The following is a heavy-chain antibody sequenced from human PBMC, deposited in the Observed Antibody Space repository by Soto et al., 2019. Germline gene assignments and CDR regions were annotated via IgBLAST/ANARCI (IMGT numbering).Heavy chain of an antibody. J-gene: IGHJ6*03. CDR3: ARERPYYDFWSGPPSPLYYYYYMDV. V-gene: IGHV3-21*01. D-gene: IGHD3-3*01. Sequence: GGSLRLSCAASGFTFSSYSMNWVRQAPGKGLEWVSSISSSSSYIYYADSVKGRFTISRDNAKNSLYLQMNSLRAEDTAVYYCARERPYYDFWSGPPSPLYYYYYMDVWGKGTTVTVSS. CDR1: GFTFSSYS. CDR2: ISSSSSYI.